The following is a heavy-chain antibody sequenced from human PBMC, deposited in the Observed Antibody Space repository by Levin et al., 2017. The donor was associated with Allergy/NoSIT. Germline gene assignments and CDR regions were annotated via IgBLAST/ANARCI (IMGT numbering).Heavy chain of an antibody. J-gene: IGHJ3*02. V-gene: IGHV3-23*01. CDR1: GFTFSSYA. CDR3: AKVPYSSSWSDAFDS. Sequence: PGGSLRLSCAASGFTFSSYAMSWVRQAPGKGLEWVSAISGSGGSTYYADSVKGRFTISRDNSKNTLYLQMNSLRAEDTAVYYCAKVPYSSSWSDAFDSWGQGTMVTVSS. CDR2: ISGSGGST. D-gene: IGHD6-13*01.